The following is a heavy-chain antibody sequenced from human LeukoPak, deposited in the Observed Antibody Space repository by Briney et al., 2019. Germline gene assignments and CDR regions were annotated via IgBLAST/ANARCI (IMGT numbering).Heavy chain of an antibody. Sequence: GRSLRLSCAASGFTFSSYAMHWVRQAPGKGLEWVAVISYDGSNKYYADSVKGRFTISRDNSKNTLYLQMNSLRAEDTAVYYCARGGVVDYWGRGTLVTVSS. CDR3: ARGGVVDY. CDR2: ISYDGSNK. CDR1: GFTFSSYA. J-gene: IGHJ4*02. V-gene: IGHV3-30-3*01. D-gene: IGHD3-3*01.